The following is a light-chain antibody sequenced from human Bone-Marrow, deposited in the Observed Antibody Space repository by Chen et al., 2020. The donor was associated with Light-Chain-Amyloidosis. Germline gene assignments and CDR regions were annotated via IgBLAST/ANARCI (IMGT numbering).Light chain of an antibody. Sequence: QSVLTQPPSVSAAPGQTVPLSCSGSSSNIGKSYVSWYQQFPGPAPKLLIYDNDKRPSGIPDRFSGCKSGTSDTLGITGLQTGDEADYYCGTWDYSLSVFVCGTGTEVTVL. CDR1: SSNIGKSY. V-gene: IGLV1-51*01. J-gene: IGLJ1*01. CDR2: DND. CDR3: GTWDYSLSVFV.